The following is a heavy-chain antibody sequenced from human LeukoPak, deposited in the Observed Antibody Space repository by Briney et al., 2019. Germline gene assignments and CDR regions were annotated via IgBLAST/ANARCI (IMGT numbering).Heavy chain of an antibody. Sequence: PGGSLRLSCAASGFIFTKYSMNWVRQAPGKGLEWVSYISESGSTIYYADSVKGRFTISRDNAKNSLYLQMDGLRAEDTAVYYCAREQGGDYYDSSGYYYVFDYWGQGTLVTVSS. V-gene: IGHV3-48*04. CDR2: ISESGSTI. J-gene: IGHJ4*02. CDR3: AREQGGDYYDSSGYYYVFDY. CDR1: GFIFTKYS. D-gene: IGHD3-22*01.